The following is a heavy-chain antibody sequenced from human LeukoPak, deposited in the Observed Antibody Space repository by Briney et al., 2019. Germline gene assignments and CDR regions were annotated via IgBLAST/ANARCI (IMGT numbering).Heavy chain of an antibody. V-gene: IGHV3-33*01. CDR2: IWYDGSNN. CDR3: ARQVGNAGWYFDY. D-gene: IGHD6-19*01. J-gene: IGHJ4*02. CDR1: GFTFGAYA. Sequence: GRSLRLSCAASGFTFGAYAMHWVRQAPGKGLEWVAVIWYDGSNNYHADSLKDRFTISRDNSKNTLYLQINSLTAEDTAVYYCARQVGNAGWYFDYWGQGALVTVSS.